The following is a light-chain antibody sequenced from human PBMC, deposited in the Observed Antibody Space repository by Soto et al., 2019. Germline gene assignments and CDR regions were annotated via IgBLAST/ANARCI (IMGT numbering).Light chain of an antibody. CDR3: QSYETSLSASV. J-gene: IGLJ2*01. Sequence: QSVLTQPPSVSGAPGQRVTISCTGSSSNIGAGYAVHWYQQLPGTAPKLLIYDNTKRPSGLPDRFSGSESGTSASLAITGLQAEDEADYYCQSYETSLSASVFGGGTKLTVL. V-gene: IGLV1-40*01. CDR1: SSNIGAGYA. CDR2: DNT.